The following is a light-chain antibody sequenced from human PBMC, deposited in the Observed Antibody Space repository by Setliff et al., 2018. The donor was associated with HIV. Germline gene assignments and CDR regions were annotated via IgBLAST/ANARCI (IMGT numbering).Light chain of an antibody. Sequence: QSVLTQPRSVSGSPGQSVTISCTATTSKVGNFKYVSWYQQHPGKAPKFIMFDVSQRPSGVPHRFSGSKSGNTAYLTISGLQAEDEADYYCCSYAGSFTFVFGRGTKVTVL. CDR2: DVS. V-gene: IGLV2-11*01. CDR3: CSYAGSFTFV. CDR1: TSKVGNFKY. J-gene: IGLJ1*01.